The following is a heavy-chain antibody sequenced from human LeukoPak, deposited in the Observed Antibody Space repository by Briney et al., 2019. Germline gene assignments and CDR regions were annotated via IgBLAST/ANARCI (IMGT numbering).Heavy chain of an antibody. CDR2: INHSGST. V-gene: IGHV4-34*01. J-gene: IGHJ4*02. CDR1: GGSFSGYY. CDR3: ARELKWGFDY. Sequence: PSETLSLTCAVYGGSFSGYYWSWIRQPPGKGLEWIGEINHSGSTNYNPSLKSRVTISVDTSKNQFSLKLSSVTAADTAVYYCARELKWGFDYWGQGTLVTVSS. D-gene: IGHD2-8*01.